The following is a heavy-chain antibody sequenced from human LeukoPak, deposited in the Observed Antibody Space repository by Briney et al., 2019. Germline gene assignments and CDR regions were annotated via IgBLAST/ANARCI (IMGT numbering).Heavy chain of an antibody. CDR1: GFTFSNAW. Sequence: GGSLRLSCAASGFTFSNAWMSWVRQAPGKGPVWVGRIKSKTDGGTTDYAAPVKGRFTISRDDSKNTPYLQMNSLKTEDTAVYYCTTGTIGGQYCGGDCYFDYWGQGTLVTVSS. V-gene: IGHV3-15*01. CDR3: TTGTIGGQYCGGDCYFDY. D-gene: IGHD2-21*02. J-gene: IGHJ4*02. CDR2: IKSKTDGGTT.